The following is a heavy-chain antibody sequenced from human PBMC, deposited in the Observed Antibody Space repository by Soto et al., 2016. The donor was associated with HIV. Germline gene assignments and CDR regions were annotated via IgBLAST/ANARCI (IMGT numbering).Heavy chain of an antibody. CDR2: IYSGGST. Sequence: EVQLVETGGGLIQPGGSLRLSCAASGFTVSSNYMSWVRQAPGKGLEWVSVIYSGGSTYYADSVKGRFTISRDNSKNTLYLQMNSLRAEDTAVYYCAREETGYSSSWVGYWGQGTLVTVSS. CDR3: AREETGYSSSWVGY. CDR1: GFTVSSNY. V-gene: IGHV3-53*02. J-gene: IGHJ4*02. D-gene: IGHD6-13*01.